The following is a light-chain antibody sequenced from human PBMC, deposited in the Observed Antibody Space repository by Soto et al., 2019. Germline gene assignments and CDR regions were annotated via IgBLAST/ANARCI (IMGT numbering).Light chain of an antibody. J-gene: IGLJ1*01. CDR1: SSDVGSFNY. CDR3: VSYATSTTLYV. Sequence: QSVLTQPASVSGSPGQSITISCTATSSDVGSFNYVSWYQHHPSKAPKLMIYEVTSRPSGVSNRFSGSKSGNTASLTISGLQAEDEADYYCVSYATSTTLYVFGSGTKVTVL. CDR2: EVT. V-gene: IGLV2-14*01.